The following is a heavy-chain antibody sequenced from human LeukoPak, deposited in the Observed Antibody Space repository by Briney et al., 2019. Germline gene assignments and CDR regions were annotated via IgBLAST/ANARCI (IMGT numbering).Heavy chain of an antibody. Sequence: GGSLRLSCVVSGFTFDDYAMNWVRQVPGKGLEWVSFIGGDGSTYYADSAKGRFTISRDNSKNSLFLQMNSLGLGDTALYYCATDCSGNRCYSLWGQGTLVTVSP. V-gene: IGHV3-43*02. CDR2: IGGDGST. CDR1: GFTFDDYA. D-gene: IGHD2-15*01. J-gene: IGHJ4*02. CDR3: ATDCSGNRCYSL.